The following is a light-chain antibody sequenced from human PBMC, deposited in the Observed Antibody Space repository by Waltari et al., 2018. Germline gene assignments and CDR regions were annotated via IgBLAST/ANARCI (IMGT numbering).Light chain of an antibody. CDR1: GSNIGAGYD. V-gene: IGLV1-40*01. CDR2: TNT. J-gene: IGLJ2*01. Sequence: QSVLTQPPSVSGAPEQGVTISCTGGGSNIGAGYDVHWYQQFPGTAPKLLIFTNTIRPSGVPDRFSGSRSGASASLAITGLQAEDEGYYYCQSFDTNLSVIFGGGTKLTVL. CDR3: QSFDTNLSVI.